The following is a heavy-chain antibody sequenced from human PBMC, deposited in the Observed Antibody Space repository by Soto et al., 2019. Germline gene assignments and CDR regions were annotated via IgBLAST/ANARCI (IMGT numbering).Heavy chain of an antibody. D-gene: IGHD5-12*01. CDR3: AHSRTLRGFAFDA. CDR2: IYWDDDK. V-gene: IGHV2-5*02. CDR1: GFPLSTRAVG. Sequence: QITLKESGPTLVKPTQTLTLTCTFSGFPLSTRAVGVGWFRQPPGKALEWLALIYWDDDKRYSPSLSSRLSSTNDASTNPAVLKMSDMDSVDSATYYCAHSRTLRGFAFDAWCQGTLVTVSS. J-gene: IGHJ4*02.